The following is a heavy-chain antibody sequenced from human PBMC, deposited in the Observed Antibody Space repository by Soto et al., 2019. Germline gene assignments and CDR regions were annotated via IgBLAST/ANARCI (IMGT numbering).Heavy chain of an antibody. CDR1: GYTFTSYY. D-gene: IGHD2-21*01. J-gene: IGHJ4*02. V-gene: IGHV1-46*01. CDR3: ARGGPNHREGMIGGDGVGGY. CDR2: INPSGGST. Sequence: QVQLVQSGAEVKKPGASVKVSCKASGYTFTSYYMHWVRQAPGQGLEWMGIINPSGGSTSYAQKFQGRVNMTRDTFASTVLMELSSLISEETAVYFRARGGPNHREGMIGGDGVGGYWGQGTLVTVSS.